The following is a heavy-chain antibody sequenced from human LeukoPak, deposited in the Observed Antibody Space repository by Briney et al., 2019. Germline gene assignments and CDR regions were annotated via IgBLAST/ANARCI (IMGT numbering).Heavy chain of an antibody. V-gene: IGHV4-34*01. Sequence: PSETLSLTCAVYXGXXXGXYXSXIRQPXXXXXXWIXEXXXXGSTNYNPSLKSRVTISVDTSKNQFSLKLSSVTAADTAVYYCARGAWAVLRYFDLSPPAFDYWGQGTLVTVSS. CDR1: XGXXXGXY. CDR3: ARGAWAVLRYFDLSPPAFDY. D-gene: IGHD3-9*01. J-gene: IGHJ4*02. CDR2: XXXXGST.